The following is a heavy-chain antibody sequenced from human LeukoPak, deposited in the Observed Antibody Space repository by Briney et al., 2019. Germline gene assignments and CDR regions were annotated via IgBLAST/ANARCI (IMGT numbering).Heavy chain of an antibody. CDR3: AREVVVTAALSAYDI. Sequence: GESLKISCKVSGYTFSRYWIGRVRQMPGKGLEWMGIVYPGDSDTRYSPSFQGQVTISADKSISTAYLQWSSLKASDTAMYYCAREVVVTAALSAYDIWGQGTMVTVSS. CDR1: GYTFSRYW. D-gene: IGHD2-21*02. J-gene: IGHJ3*02. CDR2: VYPGDSDT. V-gene: IGHV5-51*01.